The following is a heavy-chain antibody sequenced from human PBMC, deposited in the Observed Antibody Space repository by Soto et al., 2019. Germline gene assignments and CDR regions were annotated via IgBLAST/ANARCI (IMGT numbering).Heavy chain of an antibody. CDR1: GFTFSNYA. Sequence: GGSLRLSCAASGFTFSNYAMNWVRQAPGKGLEWVSAISNSFSDGNTHYADSVKGRFTISRDNDKNTVFLEMNSLRAEDTAVYYCAKVFSPEGGNYFDYWGQGTLVTVSS. J-gene: IGHJ4*02. V-gene: IGHV3-23*01. CDR2: ISNSFSDGNT. CDR3: AKVFSPEGGNYFDY.